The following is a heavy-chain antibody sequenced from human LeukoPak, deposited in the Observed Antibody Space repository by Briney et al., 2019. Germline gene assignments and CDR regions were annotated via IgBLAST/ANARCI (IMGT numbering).Heavy chain of an antibody. CDR1: GFTFSNTW. J-gene: IGHJ3*02. Sequence: GGSLRLSCAASGFTFSNTWMSWVRQTPGKGLEWVGHIKSKSDGGTADYAAPVKGRFIISRDDAKNTLYLQMNSLKTEDTAVYYCATVALYGSGSYGALDIWGQGTMVTFSS. CDR2: IKSKSDGGTA. CDR3: ATVALYGSGSYGALDI. D-gene: IGHD3-10*01. V-gene: IGHV3-15*01.